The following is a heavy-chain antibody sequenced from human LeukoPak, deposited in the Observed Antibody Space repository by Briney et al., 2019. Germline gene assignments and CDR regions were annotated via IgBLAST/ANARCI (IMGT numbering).Heavy chain of an antibody. CDR2: ISYDGSNK. CDR1: GFTFSSYG. CDR3: AKDWEVWFGVKALDY. D-gene: IGHD3-10*01. V-gene: IGHV3-30*18. Sequence: PGGSLRLSCAASGFTFSSYGMHWVRQAPGKGLEWVAVISYDGSNKYYADSVKGRFTISRDNSKNTLYLQMNSLRAEDTAVYYCAKDWEVWFGVKALDYWGQGTLVTVSS. J-gene: IGHJ4*02.